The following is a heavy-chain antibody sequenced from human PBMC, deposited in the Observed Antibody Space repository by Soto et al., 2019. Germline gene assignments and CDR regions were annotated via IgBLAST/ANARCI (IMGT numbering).Heavy chain of an antibody. Sequence: ASVKVSCKASGYTFTGYYMHWVRQAPGQGLEWMGWINPNSGGTNYAQKFQGRVTMTRDTPISTAYMELSRLRSDDTAVYYCATIMAGYDTYDYWGQGTLVTVSS. V-gene: IGHV1-2*02. J-gene: IGHJ4*02. D-gene: IGHD5-12*01. CDR2: INPNSGGT. CDR1: GYTFTGYY. CDR3: ATIMAGYDTYDY.